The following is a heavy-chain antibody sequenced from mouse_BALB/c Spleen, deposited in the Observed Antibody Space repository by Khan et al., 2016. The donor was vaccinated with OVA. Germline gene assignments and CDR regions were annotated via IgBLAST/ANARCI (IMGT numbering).Heavy chain of an antibody. CDR3: ARQPYYHYNIRDY. V-gene: IGHV2-6-1*01. CDR2: IWNDGNT. J-gene: IGHJ4*01. Sequence: QVQLKESGPGLVAPSQSLSITCTISGFSLTNYGVHWVRQPPGKGLEWLVVIWNDGNTAYNSALKSRLTISKDNSKSQVFLKMNSLQTDDTAMYFCARQPYYHYNIRDYWGQGTSVTVSS. CDR1: GFSLTNYG. D-gene: IGHD2-10*01.